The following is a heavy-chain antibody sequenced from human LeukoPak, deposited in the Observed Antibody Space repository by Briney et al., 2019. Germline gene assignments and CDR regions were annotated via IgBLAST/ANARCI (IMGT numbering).Heavy chain of an antibody. CDR1: GFTFSSYS. Sequence: GXXRLSCAASGFTFSSYSMNWVRQAPGKGLEWVSSISSSSSYIYYADSVKGRFAISRDNAKNSLYLQMNSLRAEDTAVYYCARGLIAAAGPSPGNWGQGTLVTVSS. CDR3: ARGLIAAAGPSPGN. J-gene: IGHJ4*02. CDR2: ISSSSSYI. V-gene: IGHV3-21*01. D-gene: IGHD6-13*01.